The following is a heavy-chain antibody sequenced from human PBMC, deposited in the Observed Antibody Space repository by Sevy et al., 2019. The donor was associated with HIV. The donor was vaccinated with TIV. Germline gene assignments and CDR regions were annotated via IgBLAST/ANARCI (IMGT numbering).Heavy chain of an antibody. Sequence: GGSLRLSCAASGFTLSSYAMSWVRQAPGKGLEWVSAISGSGGSTYYAHSVKGRFTISRDNSKNTLYLQMNSLRAEDTAVYYCANGYSSGWYNYWGQGTLVTVSS. CDR3: ANGYSSGWYNY. J-gene: IGHJ4*02. CDR1: GFTLSSYA. V-gene: IGHV3-23*01. D-gene: IGHD6-19*01. CDR2: ISGSGGST.